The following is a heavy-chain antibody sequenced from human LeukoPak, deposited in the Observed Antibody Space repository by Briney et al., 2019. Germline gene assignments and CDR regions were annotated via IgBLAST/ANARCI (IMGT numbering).Heavy chain of an antibody. V-gene: IGHV6-1*01. Sequence: SQTLSLTCAISGDSVSSNSAAWNWIRQSPSRGLEWLGRTYYRSKWYNDYALSAKSRISINPDTSKNQFSLQLNSVTPEDTAVYYCARVQQLGQGFHYWGQGTLVTVSS. CDR3: ARVQQLGQGFHY. CDR2: TYYRSKWYN. D-gene: IGHD6-13*01. CDR1: GDSVSSNSAA. J-gene: IGHJ4*02.